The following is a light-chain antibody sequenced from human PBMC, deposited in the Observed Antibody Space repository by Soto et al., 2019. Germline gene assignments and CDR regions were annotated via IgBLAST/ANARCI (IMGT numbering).Light chain of an antibody. CDR1: SSDVGYYNL. CDR3: CSYAGSSTFV. CDR2: EVS. V-gene: IGLV2-23*02. Sequence: QSALTQPASVSGSPGQAITISCTGTSSDVGYYNLVSWYQQHPGKAPKFMIYEVSKRPSGVSNRFSGSKSGNTASLTISGLQPEDEADYFCCSYAGSSTFVFGTGTKVTVL. J-gene: IGLJ1*01.